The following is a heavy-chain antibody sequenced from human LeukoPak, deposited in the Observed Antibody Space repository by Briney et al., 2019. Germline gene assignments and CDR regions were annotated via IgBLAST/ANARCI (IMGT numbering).Heavy chain of an antibody. CDR1: GFTFSSYW. J-gene: IGHJ5*02. CDR3: ARLTMVRGVLDYNWFDP. V-gene: IGHV3-7*01. D-gene: IGHD3-10*01. CDR2: IKPDGSDK. Sequence: GGSLRLSCAASGFTFSSYWMSWVRQAPGKGLEWVANIKPDGSDKYYVDSVKGRFTISRDNAKNSLYLQMNSLRAEDTAVYYCARLTMVRGVLDYNWFDPWGQGTLVTVSS.